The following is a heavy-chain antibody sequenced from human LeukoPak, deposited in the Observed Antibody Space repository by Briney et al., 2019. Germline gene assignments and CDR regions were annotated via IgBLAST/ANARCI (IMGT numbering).Heavy chain of an antibody. J-gene: IGHJ3*02. D-gene: IGHD1-26*01. CDR1: GFTCSSYD. CDR3: ARVGGSAFDI. V-gene: IGHV3-13*04. CDR2: IGTTGEI. Sequence: GGSLRLSCAVSGFTCSSYDMHWVRQPTGKGLEWVSGIGTTGEIHYADSVRGRFTISRESAKNSLYLQMNSLRAGDTAVYYCARVGGSAFDIWGQGTMVSVSS.